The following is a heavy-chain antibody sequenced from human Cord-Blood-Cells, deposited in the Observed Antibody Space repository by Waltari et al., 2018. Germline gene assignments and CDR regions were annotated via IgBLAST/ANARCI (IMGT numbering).Heavy chain of an antibody. J-gene: IGHJ3*02. V-gene: IGHV3-30*04. CDR2: ISYDGSNK. CDR1: GFTFSSYA. Sequence: QVQLVESGGGVVQPGRSLRLSCAASGFTFSSYAMHWVRQAPGKGLEWVAVISYDGSNKYYADSVKGRFTISRDNSKNTLYLQMNSLRAEDTDVYYCAGYPSWYDAFDIWGQGTMVTVSS. D-gene: IGHD6-13*01. CDR3: AGYPSWYDAFDI.